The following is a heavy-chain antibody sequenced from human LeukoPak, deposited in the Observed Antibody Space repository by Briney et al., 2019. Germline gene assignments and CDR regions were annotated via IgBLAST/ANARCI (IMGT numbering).Heavy chain of an antibody. CDR1: GFTFSSYA. J-gene: IGHJ4*02. CDR2: ISYDGSNK. V-gene: IGHV3-30-3*01. CDR3: ARDLRLLWFGELLY. D-gene: IGHD3-10*01. Sequence: PGRSLRLSCAASGFTFSSYAMHWVRQAPGKGLEWVAVISYDGSNKYYADSVKGRFTISRDNSKNTLYLQMNSLRAEDTAVYYCARDLRLLWFGELLYWGQGTLVTVSS.